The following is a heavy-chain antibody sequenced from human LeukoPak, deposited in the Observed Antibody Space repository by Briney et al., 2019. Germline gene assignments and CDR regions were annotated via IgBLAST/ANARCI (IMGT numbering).Heavy chain of an antibody. CDR2: TNYRSKWYN. J-gene: IGHJ4*02. CDR1: GDSVSSNSAA. V-gene: IGHV6-1*01. D-gene: IGHD1-26*01. Sequence: SQTLSLTCAISGDSVSSNSAAWNWIRQSPSRGLEWLGRTNYRSKWYNDYAVSVKSRITINPDTSKNQFSLQLNPVTPEDTAVYYCARVPFERGRGATFDYWGQGTLVTVSS. CDR3: ARVPFERGRGATFDY.